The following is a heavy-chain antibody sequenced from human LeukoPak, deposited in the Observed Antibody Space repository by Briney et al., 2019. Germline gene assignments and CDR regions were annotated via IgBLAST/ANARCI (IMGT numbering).Heavy chain of an antibody. Sequence: GGSLRLSCATSGLTVSSNYMSWVRQAPGKGLEWVSVIYSGGSTYYADSVKGRFTISRDNSKNTLCLQMNSLRPEDTAVYYCAKRVSYTSTWPSFDYWGQGTLVTVSS. CDR1: GLTVSSNY. J-gene: IGHJ4*02. CDR3: AKRVSYTSTWPSFDY. V-gene: IGHV3-53*01. D-gene: IGHD2-2*02. CDR2: IYSGGST.